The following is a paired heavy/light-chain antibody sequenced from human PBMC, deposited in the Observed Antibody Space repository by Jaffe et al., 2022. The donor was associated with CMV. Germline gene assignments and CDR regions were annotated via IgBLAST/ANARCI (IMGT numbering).Light chain of an antibody. CDR3: CSYAGSSTLEVV. CDR1: SSDVGSYNL. J-gene: IGLJ2*01. Sequence: QSALTQPASVSGSPGQSITISCTGTSSDVGSYNLVSWYQQHPGKAPKLMIYEVSKRPSGVSNRFSGSKSGNTASLTISGLQAEDEADYYCCSYAGSSTLEVVFGGGTKLTVL. V-gene: IGLV2-23*02. CDR2: EVS.
Heavy chain of an antibody. J-gene: IGHJ4*02. V-gene: IGHV3-23*01. Sequence: EVQLLESGGGLVQPGGSLRLSCAASGFTFSSYAMSWVRQAPGKGLEWVSAISGSGGSTYYADSVKGRFTISRDNSKNTLYLQMNSLRAEDTAVYYCAKDPGYYDSSGYFYYFDYWGQGTLVTVSS. D-gene: IGHD3-22*01. CDR2: ISGSGGST. CDR1: GFTFSSYA. CDR3: AKDPGYYDSSGYFYYFDY.